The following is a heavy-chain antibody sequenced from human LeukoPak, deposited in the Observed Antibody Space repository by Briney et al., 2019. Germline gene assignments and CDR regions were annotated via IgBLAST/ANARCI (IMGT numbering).Heavy chain of an antibody. J-gene: IGHJ6*02. V-gene: IGHV3-64*01. D-gene: IGHD1-1*01. CDR2: ISSDGGST. CDR1: GFTFSNYA. CDR3: ARDRTGTTTPGYYYYGMDV. Sequence: GGSLRLSCAAPGFTFSNYAMHWVRQAPGKGLEYVSAISSDGGSTYYASSVKGRVAISRDNSKNTLYLQMGSLRAEDMAVYYCARDRTGTTTPGYYYYGMDVWGQGTTVTVSS.